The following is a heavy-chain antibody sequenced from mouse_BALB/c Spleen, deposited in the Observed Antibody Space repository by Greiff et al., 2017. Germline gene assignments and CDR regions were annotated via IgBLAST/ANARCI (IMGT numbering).Heavy chain of an antibody. CDR3: ARYGNYGYWYFDV. CDR1: GFTFSSFG. Sequence: EVQGVESGGGLVQPGGSRKLSCAASGFTFSSFGMHWVRQAPEKGLEWVAYISSGSSTIYYADTVKGRFTISRDNPKNTLFLQMTSLRSEDTAMYYCARYGNYGYWYFDVWGAGTTVTVSS. J-gene: IGHJ1*01. CDR2: ISSGSSTI. V-gene: IGHV5-17*02. D-gene: IGHD2-1*01.